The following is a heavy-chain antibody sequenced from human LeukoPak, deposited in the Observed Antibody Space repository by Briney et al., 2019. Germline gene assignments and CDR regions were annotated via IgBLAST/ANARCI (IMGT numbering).Heavy chain of an antibody. Sequence: GASLKVSCKASGGTFSSYAISWVRQAPGQGLEWIGGIIPIFGTANYAQKFQGRVTITADESTSTAYMELSSLRSEDTAVYYCVNNINVDTAMELFDYWGQGTLVTVSS. D-gene: IGHD5-18*01. CDR3: VNNINVDTAMELFDY. CDR1: GGTFSSYA. V-gene: IGHV1-69*13. J-gene: IGHJ4*02. CDR2: IIPIFGTA.